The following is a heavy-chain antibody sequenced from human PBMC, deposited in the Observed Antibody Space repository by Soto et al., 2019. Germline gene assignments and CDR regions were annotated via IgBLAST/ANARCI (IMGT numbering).Heavy chain of an antibody. CDR1: GYTFTSYA. Sequence: ASVKVSCKASGYTFTSYAMHWVRQAPGQRLEWMGWINAGNGNTKYSQKFQGRVTMTRDTSTSTVYMELSSLRSEDTAVYYCARDLAQPEAMVPFDYWGQGTLVTVSS. V-gene: IGHV1-3*01. D-gene: IGHD5-18*01. CDR2: INAGNGNT. J-gene: IGHJ4*02. CDR3: ARDLAQPEAMVPFDY.